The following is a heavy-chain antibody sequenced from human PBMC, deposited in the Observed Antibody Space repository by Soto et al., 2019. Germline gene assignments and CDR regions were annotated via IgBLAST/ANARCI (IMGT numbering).Heavy chain of an antibody. J-gene: IGHJ4*02. D-gene: IGHD6-13*01. CDR1: GGSISSYY. V-gene: IGHV4-59*01. CDR3: ARTPIAAAPFDY. CDR2: IYYSGST. Sequence: SETLSLTCTVSGGSISSYYWSWIRQPPGKGLEWIGYIYYSGSTNYNPSLKSRVTISVDTSKNQFSLKLSSVTAADTALYYCARTPIAAAPFDYWGQGTLVTVSS.